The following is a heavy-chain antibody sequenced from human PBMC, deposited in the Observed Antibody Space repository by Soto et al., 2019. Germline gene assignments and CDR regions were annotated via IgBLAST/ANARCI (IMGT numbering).Heavy chain of an antibody. V-gene: IGHV3-23*01. CDR1: GFTFSSYT. Sequence: XGSLRLSCAASGFTFSSYTMSWVRQAPGKGLEWVSAISGSGGSTYYADSVKGRFTISRDNSKNTLYLQMNRLRAEDTAVYYCAKDPDYYETTNWFDSWGQGTLVTVSS. CDR3: AKDPDYYETTNWFDS. D-gene: IGHD3-22*01. J-gene: IGHJ5*01. CDR2: ISGSGGST.